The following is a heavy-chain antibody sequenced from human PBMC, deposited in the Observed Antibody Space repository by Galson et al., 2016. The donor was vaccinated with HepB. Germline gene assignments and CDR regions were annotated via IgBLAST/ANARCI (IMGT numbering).Heavy chain of an antibody. D-gene: IGHD3-10*02. CDR2: ISGYNANA. V-gene: IGHV1-18*01. Sequence: SVKVSCKASGYTFASYGISWVRQAPGQGLEWMGWISGYNANAKYVQKLQDRVTMTKDTSTSTAYMELRSLKSDDTAIYYCERAIQGDYYVLDVWGQGTRVTVSS. CDR1: GYTFASYG. CDR3: ERAIQGDYYVLDV. J-gene: IGHJ6*02.